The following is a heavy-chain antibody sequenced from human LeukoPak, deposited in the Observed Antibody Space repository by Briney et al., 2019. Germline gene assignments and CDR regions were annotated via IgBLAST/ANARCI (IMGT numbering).Heavy chain of an antibody. CDR3: ANRLLWFGESVDY. CDR1: GFTFSSYA. J-gene: IGHJ4*02. D-gene: IGHD3-10*01. V-gene: IGHV3-30-3*01. CDR2: ISYDGSNK. Sequence: GGSLRLSCAASGFTFSSYAMHWVRQAPGKGLEWVAVISYDGSNKYYADSVKGRFTISRDNSKNTLYLQMNSLRAEDTAVYYCANRLLWFGESVDYWGQGTLVTVSS.